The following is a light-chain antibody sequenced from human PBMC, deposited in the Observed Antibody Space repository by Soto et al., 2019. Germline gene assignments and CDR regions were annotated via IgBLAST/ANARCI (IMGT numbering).Light chain of an antibody. V-gene: IGLV2-14*03. CDR2: DVS. CDR1: SSDVGAYNY. CDR3: SSFTRSNSDV. J-gene: IGLJ1*01. Sequence: QSALTQPASVSGSPGQSITISCTGTSSDVGAYNYVSWYQQHPGKVPKLMIYDVSDRPSGVSNRFSGSKSGNTASLTISGLQAEDEADYYCSSFTRSNSDVFGTGTKLTVL.